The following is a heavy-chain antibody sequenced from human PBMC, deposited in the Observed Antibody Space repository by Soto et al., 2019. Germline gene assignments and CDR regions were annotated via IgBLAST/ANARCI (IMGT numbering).Heavy chain of an antibody. CDR2: IYPGDSDT. D-gene: IGHD6-19*01. J-gene: IGHJ4*02. V-gene: IGHV5-51*01. CDR3: ARFYSSGLYYFDF. Sequence: PGESLKISCKGSVYSFTSDWIGWVRQMPGKGLEWIGIIYPGDSDTRYSPSFQGQVTIAADKSINTAYLQWRSLKASDTAMYFCARFYSSGLYYFDFWGQGTLVTVSS. CDR1: VYSFTSDW.